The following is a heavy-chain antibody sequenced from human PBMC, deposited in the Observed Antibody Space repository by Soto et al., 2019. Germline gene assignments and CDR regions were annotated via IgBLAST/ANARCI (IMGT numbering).Heavy chain of an antibody. D-gene: IGHD3-22*01. Sequence: SVQVSYKASRGSFSRFAISWVRPAPRQGVEWMGGIIPIFGTANYAQKFQGRVTITADKSTSTAYMELSSLRSEDTAGYYCARDRSYYDSSGYYYGMDVWGQGTTVTVSS. CDR1: RGSFSRFA. CDR2: IIPIFGTA. CDR3: ARDRSYYDSSGYYYGMDV. V-gene: IGHV1-69*06. J-gene: IGHJ6*02.